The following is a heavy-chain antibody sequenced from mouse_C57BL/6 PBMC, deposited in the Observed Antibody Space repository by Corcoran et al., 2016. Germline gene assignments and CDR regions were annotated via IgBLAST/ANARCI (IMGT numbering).Heavy chain of an antibody. CDR1: GYTFTTFG. CDR3: ARDTTVYWYFDV. D-gene: IGHD1-1*01. V-gene: IGHV9-3*01. CDR2: INTYSGVP. Sequence: QIQLVQSGPELKKPGETVKISCKASGYTFTTFGMSWVKQAPGKGLKWMGWINTYSGVPTYADDFKGRFAFSLETSASTAYLQINNLKNEDTAPYFCARDTTVYWYFDVWGTGTTVTVSS. J-gene: IGHJ1*03.